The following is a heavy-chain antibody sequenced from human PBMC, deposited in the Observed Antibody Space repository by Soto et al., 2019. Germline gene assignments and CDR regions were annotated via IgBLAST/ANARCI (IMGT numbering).Heavy chain of an antibody. CDR1: GFTFSSYW. V-gene: IGHV3-74*01. D-gene: IGHD3-3*01. CDR3: ARGLLLA. J-gene: IGHJ5*02. CDR2: ITSDGRST. Sequence: GGSLRLSCAASGFTFSSYWMHWVRQAPGKGLEWVSRITSDGRSTRYADSVKGRFNISRDNAKKTVYLQMNSLRAEDTAVYYCARGLLLAWGQGTLVTVSS.